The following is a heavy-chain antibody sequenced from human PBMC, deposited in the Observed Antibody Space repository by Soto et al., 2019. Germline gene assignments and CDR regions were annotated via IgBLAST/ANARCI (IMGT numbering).Heavy chain of an antibody. V-gene: IGHV3-72*01. D-gene: IGHD1-26*01. CDR2: SGNKANSDTT. J-gene: IGHJ3*02. CDR1: GSTLSDHY. Sequence: GGSLRLSCAASGSTLSDHYVDWVRQAPGKGLEWVGRSGNKANSDTTEYGSSVKGRFTISRDDSKNSMYLQMNSLKTEDTAVYYCTRGYSGIDIYAFDIWGQGTMVTVSS. CDR3: TRGYSGIDIYAFDI.